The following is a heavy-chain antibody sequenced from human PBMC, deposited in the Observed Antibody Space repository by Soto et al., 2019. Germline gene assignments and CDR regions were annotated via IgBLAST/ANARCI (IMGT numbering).Heavy chain of an antibody. V-gene: IGHV4-34*01. CDR1: GGSFSGYY. J-gene: IGHJ5*02. CDR3: ARGPRITMVRGVIRGRWFDP. CDR2: INHSGST. D-gene: IGHD3-10*01. Sequence: QVQLQQWGAGLLKPSETLSLTCAVYGGSFSGYYWSWIRQPPGKGLEWNGEINHSGSTNYNPSLKSRVTISVDTSKNQFSLKLSSVTAADTAVYYCARGPRITMVRGVIRGRWFDPWGQGTLVTVSS.